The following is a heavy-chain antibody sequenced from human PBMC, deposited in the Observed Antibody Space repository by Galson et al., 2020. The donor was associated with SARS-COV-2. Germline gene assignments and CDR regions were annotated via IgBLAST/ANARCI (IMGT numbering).Heavy chain of an antibody. Sequence: SGPTLVKPTQTLTLTCTFSGFSLSTSGMCVSWIRQPPGKALEWLALTDWDDDKYYSTSLKTRLTISKETSKNQVVLTMTNMDPVDTATYYCARMQGGSSGWLSGTYYYDGMDVWGQGTTVTVSS. D-gene: IGHD6-19*01. J-gene: IGHJ6*02. CDR3: ARMQGGSSGWLSGTYYYDGMDV. CDR1: GFSLSTSGMC. V-gene: IGHV2-70*01. CDR2: TDWDDDK.